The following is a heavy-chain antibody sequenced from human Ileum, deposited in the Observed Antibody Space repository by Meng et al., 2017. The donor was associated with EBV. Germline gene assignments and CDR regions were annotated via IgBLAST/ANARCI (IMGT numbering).Heavy chain of an antibody. CDR3: ARGARLAPFDY. Sequence: QAAPQQSGPGQVQPSQTLSLTCALSGDSVSTNQAAWNWIRQYPSRGLEWLGRTYYRSKWYNEYAVSVKSRITINADTSKNQFSLQLNSVTPEDTAVYYCARGARLAPFDYWGQGTLVTVSS. CDR1: GDSVSTNQAA. CDR2: TYYRSKWYN. V-gene: IGHV6-1*01. J-gene: IGHJ4*02. D-gene: IGHD6-19*01.